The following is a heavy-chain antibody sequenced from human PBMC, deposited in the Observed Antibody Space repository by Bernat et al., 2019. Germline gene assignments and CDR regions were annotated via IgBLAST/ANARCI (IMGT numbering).Heavy chain of an antibody. Sequence: EVQLVESGGGLVQPGWSLRLSCAASGFTFSNYEFNWVRQAPGKGLEWVSYITATGDSTYYAGSVRGRFTVYRDNAEKSLYLQMNSLRAEDTATYYCAREELNCGGDCFAVWGQGTLVTVSS. D-gene: IGHD2-21*02. CDR3: AREELNCGGDCFAV. CDR2: ITATGDST. J-gene: IGHJ4*02. V-gene: IGHV3-48*03. CDR1: GFTFSNYE.